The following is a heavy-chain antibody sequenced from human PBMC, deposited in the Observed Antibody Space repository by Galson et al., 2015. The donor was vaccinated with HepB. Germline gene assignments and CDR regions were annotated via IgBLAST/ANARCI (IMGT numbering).Heavy chain of an antibody. J-gene: IGHJ4*02. V-gene: IGHV3-30*18. CDR2: ILYDGSDK. D-gene: IGHD3-10*01. CDR1: GVTFSTYG. CDR3: AKGGEEYGSGSHFDY. Sequence: LGLSCAASGVTFSTYGMHWVRQAPGKGLEWVAVILYDGSDKHYADPVKGRFTIPRDNSKNTLYLQMNSLRTEDTAVYYCAKGGEEYGSGSHFDYWGRGTLVTVSS.